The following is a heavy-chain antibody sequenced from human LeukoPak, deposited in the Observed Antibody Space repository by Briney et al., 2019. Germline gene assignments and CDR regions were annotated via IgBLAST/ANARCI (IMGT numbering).Heavy chain of an antibody. CDR3: ASGRLVGAPDY. CDR2: ISSSSSYI. J-gene: IGHJ4*02. CDR1: GFTVSSDY. D-gene: IGHD1-26*01. V-gene: IGHV3-21*01. Sequence: GGSLRLSCAASGFTVSSDYMNWVRQAPGKGLEWVSSISSSSSYIYYADSVKGRFTISRDNAKNSLYLQMNSLRAEDTAVYYCASGRLVGAPDYWGQGTLVTVSS.